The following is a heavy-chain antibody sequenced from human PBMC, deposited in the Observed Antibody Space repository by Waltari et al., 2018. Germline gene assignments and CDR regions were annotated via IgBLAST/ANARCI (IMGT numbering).Heavy chain of an antibody. D-gene: IGHD6-19*01. CDR2: IKQYGSAQ. V-gene: IGHV3-7*01. Sequence: EVQLVESGGGLVQPGGSLRLSCSASGFNLSTYWMTWVRQATGGGLGWVAHIKQYGSAQYYVDSVRGRSTISRDNANNSLFLQINSLRDDDTAVYYCVTDVSGWYVNWGQGTSVTVSS. CDR1: GFNLSTYW. CDR3: VTDVSGWYVN. J-gene: IGHJ4*02.